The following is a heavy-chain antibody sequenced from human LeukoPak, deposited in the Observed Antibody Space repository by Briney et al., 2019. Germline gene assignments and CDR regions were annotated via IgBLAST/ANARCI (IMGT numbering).Heavy chain of an antibody. V-gene: IGHV3-30*03. CDR1: GFTFSSYG. CDR3: ARPQFLEWDQVIHDAFDI. CDR2: ISYDGSNK. Sequence: PGGSLRLSCAASGFTFSSYGMHWVRQAPGKGLEWVAVISYDGSNKYYADSVKGRFTISRDNSKNTLYLQMNSLRAEDTAVYYCARPQFLEWDQVIHDAFDIWGQGTMVTVSS. D-gene: IGHD3-3*01. J-gene: IGHJ3*02.